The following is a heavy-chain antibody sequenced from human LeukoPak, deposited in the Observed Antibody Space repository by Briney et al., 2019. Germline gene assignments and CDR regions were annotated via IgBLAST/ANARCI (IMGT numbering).Heavy chain of an antibody. CDR3: ASNCSGRWKYGMDV. J-gene: IGHJ6*02. Sequence: SEPLSLTCAVYGGSFSGYYWSWIRQPPGKGLEWIGEINHSGSTNYNPPLKSRVNISVDTSKNQFSLKLSSVTAADTAVYYCASNCSGRWKYGMDVWGQGTTVSVSS. V-gene: IGHV4-34*01. D-gene: IGHD1-26*01. CDR1: GGSFSGYY. CDR2: INHSGST.